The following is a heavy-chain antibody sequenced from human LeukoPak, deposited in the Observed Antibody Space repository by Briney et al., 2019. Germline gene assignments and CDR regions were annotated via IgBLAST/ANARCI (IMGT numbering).Heavy chain of an antibody. D-gene: IGHD5-18*01. CDR2: ISRGGNTI. V-gene: IGHV3-48*03. J-gene: IGHJ4*02. CDR3: ASNTGYSYGYFDY. Sequence: GGSLRLSCAASGFTFSGSALHWVRQAPGKGLEWVSYISRGGNTIYYSDSVKGRFTISRDTAKNSLYLQMNSLRAEDTAVYYCASNTGYSYGYFDYWGQGTLVTVSS. CDR1: GFTFSGSA.